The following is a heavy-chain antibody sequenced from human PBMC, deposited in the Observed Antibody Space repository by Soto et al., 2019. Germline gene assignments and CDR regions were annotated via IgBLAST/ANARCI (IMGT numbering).Heavy chain of an antibody. Sequence: QVQLVQSGAEVKKPGASVKVSCKASGYTFTSYGIRWVRQAPGQGLEWMGWISAYNGNTNYAQKLQGRVTMTTDTSTSTAYMELRRLRSDDTAVYYCAIDAPFWSCSPLGNPSFDYWGQGTLVTVSS. V-gene: IGHV1-18*01. CDR3: AIDAPFWSCSPLGNPSFDY. CDR2: ISAYNGNT. J-gene: IGHJ4*02. D-gene: IGHD3-3*01. CDR1: GYTFTSYG.